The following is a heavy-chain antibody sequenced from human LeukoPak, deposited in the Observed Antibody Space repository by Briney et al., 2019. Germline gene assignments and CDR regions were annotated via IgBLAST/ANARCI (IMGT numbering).Heavy chain of an antibody. D-gene: IGHD4-17*01. CDR2: INHSGST. Sequence: SETLSLTCAVYGGSFSDYYWSWIRQPPGKGLEWIGEINHSGSTNYNPSLKSRVTISVDTSKNQFSLKLSSVTAADTAVYYCARQDYGEGGFDYWGQGTLVTVSS. CDR1: GGSFSDYY. CDR3: ARQDYGEGGFDY. V-gene: IGHV4-34*01. J-gene: IGHJ4*02.